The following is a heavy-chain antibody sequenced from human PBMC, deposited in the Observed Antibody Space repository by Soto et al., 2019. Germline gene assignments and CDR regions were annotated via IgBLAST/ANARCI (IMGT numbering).Heavy chain of an antibody. V-gene: IGHV4-4*09. D-gene: IGHD4-17*01. CDR2: IVNSGIA. CDR1: GGSLTGQH. J-gene: IGHJ4*02. Sequence: QVQLQESGPGLVKPSETLYLTCAVSGGSLTGQHWSWIRQPPGKGLEWIGQIVNSGIARYNPSLKSRVAISKYTSKQHFTLRLSSVNAADTAVYYCASYIEGNGGRGSWGQGHRVTVSS. CDR3: ASYIEGNGGRGS.